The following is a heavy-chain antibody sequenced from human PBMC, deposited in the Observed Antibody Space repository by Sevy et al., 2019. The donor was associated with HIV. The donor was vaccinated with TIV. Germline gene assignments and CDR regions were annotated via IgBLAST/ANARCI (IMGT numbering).Heavy chain of an antibody. CDR1: IDSISSYS. D-gene: IGHD3-10*01. CDR3: ARAKYYSSGTSYYMDV. CDR2: VYNSGTT. J-gene: IGHJ6*03. Sequence: SETLSLTCTVSIDSISSYSWSWIRQPPGKGLEWIGQVYNSGTTNYNPSLKSRVTISVDTSKNQISLKLNSVTAADTAVYYCARAKYYSSGTSYYMDVWGKGTTVTVSS. V-gene: IGHV4-59*01.